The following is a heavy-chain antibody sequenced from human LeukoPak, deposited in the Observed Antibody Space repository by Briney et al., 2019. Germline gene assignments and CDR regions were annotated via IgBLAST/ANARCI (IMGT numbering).Heavy chain of an antibody. CDR3: AREGEGYYESSGRYFPYFDY. CDR1: GGSISTYY. J-gene: IGHJ4*02. CDR2: IYYTGST. V-gene: IGHV4-59*01. D-gene: IGHD3-22*01. Sequence: PSETLSLTCTVSGGSISTYYWSWIRQPPGKGLEWIGYIYYTGSTSYNPSLKSRVTMSLDASKNQFSLELNSVTPADTAFYFCAREGEGYYESSGRYFPYFDYWGQGILVSVSS.